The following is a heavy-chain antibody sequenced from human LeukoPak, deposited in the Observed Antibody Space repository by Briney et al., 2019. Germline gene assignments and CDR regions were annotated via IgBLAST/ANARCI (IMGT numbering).Heavy chain of an antibody. CDR3: AASYLRDNCFDP. Sequence: SVKVSCKASGFTFSRSVVQWVRQARGQPLEWVGWIVVASGNTDYAQKFHERVIFTRDMSTSTAYMELSSLRSDDTAVYYCAASYLRDNCFDPWGQGTLFTVSS. V-gene: IGHV1-58*01. CDR1: GFTFSRSV. CDR2: IVVASGNT. D-gene: IGHD5/OR15-5a*01. J-gene: IGHJ5*02.